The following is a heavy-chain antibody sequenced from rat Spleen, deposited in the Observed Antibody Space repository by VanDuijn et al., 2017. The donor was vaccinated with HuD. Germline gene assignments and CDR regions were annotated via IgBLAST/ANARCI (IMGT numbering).Heavy chain of an antibody. J-gene: IGHJ2*01. CDR3: AKHGAGSSLYYFEY. CDR1: GFTFSDYG. D-gene: IGHD5-1*01. CDR2: ISPSGGST. V-gene: IGHV5-29*01. Sequence: EVQLVESGGGLVQPGRSLKLSCAASGFTFSDYGVAWVRQAPTKGLEWVASISPSGGSTYYRDSVKGRFTISRDNAKSTLYLQMDSLRSEDTATYYCAKHGAGSSLYYFEYWGQGVMVTVSS.